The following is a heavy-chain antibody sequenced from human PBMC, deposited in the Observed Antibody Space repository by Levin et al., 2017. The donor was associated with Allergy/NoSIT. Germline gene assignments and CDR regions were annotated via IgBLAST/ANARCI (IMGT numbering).Heavy chain of an antibody. CDR2: IKGDGSTT. CDR3: VRDLYGRDDH. D-gene: IGHD2-2*02. J-gene: IGHJ4*02. CDR1: GFTFSSFW. V-gene: IGHV3-74*03. Sequence: GGSLRLSCVASGFTFSSFWMHWVPQAPGKGLVWLSHIKGDGSTTTYADSVKGRFTISRDNAKNTLYLQMNSLSAEDTAVYYCVRDLYGRDDHWGQGTLVTVSS.